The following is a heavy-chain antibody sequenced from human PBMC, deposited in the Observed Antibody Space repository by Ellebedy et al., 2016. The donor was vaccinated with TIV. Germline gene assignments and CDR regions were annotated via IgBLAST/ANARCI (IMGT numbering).Heavy chain of an antibody. CDR2: IIPIFGTA. D-gene: IGHD4-17*01. CDR3: ARDLTGDPSWYFDY. J-gene: IGHJ4*02. V-gene: IGHV1-69*13. Sequence: SVKVSXXASGYTFTGYYMHWVRQAPGQGLEWMGGIIPIFGTANYAQKFQGRVTITADESTSTAYMELSSLRSEDTAVYYCARDLTGDPSWYFDYWGQGTLVTVSS. CDR1: GYTFTGYY.